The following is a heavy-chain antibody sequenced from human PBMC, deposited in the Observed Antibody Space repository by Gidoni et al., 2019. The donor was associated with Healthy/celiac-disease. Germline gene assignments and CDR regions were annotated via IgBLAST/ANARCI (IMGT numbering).Heavy chain of an antibody. V-gene: IGHV3-33*01. CDR1: GFTFSSYG. CDR3: ARDIVGATMTGGVDY. J-gene: IGHJ4*02. D-gene: IGHD1-26*01. CDR2: IWYDGSNK. Sequence: QVQLVESGGGVVQPGRSLRLSCAASGFTFSSYGMHWVRQAPGKGLEWVAVIWYDGSNKYYADSVKGRFTISRDNSKNTLYLQMNSLRAEDTAVYYCARDIVGATMTGGVDYWGQGTLVTVSS.